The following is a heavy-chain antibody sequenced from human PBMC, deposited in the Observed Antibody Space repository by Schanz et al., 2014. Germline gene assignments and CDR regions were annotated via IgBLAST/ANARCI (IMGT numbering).Heavy chain of an antibody. Sequence: EVQLVESGGGLVQPGGSLRLSCAASGFTVSNNYMSWVRQAPGKGLGCVSVIYSDGSTYYVDSVKGRFIISRDNSKNTVYLQRNSRRAEDTAVYYCASRSVYAPTWGQGILVTVSS. CDR1: GFTVSNNY. V-gene: IGHV3-66*01. CDR2: IYSDGST. D-gene: IGHD2-8*01. CDR3: ASRSVYAPT. J-gene: IGHJ5*02.